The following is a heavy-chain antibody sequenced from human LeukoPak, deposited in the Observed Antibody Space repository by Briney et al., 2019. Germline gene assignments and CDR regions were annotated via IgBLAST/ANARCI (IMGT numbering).Heavy chain of an antibody. Sequence: SETLSLTCAVYGGSFSGYYWSWIRQPPGKGLEWIGEINHSGSTNYNPSLKSRVTISVDTSKNQFSLKLSSVTAADTAVYYCASHVVLYSGSYSWFDPWGQGTLVTVSS. CDR2: INHSGST. D-gene: IGHD1-26*01. J-gene: IGHJ5*02. CDR3: ASHVVLYSGSYSWFDP. V-gene: IGHV4-34*01. CDR1: GGSFSGYY.